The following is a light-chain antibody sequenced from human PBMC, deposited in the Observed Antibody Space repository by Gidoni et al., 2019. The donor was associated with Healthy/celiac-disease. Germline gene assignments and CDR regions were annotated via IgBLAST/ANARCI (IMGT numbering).Light chain of an antibody. Sequence: IVLTQSPATLSLSPGERATLSCRASQSVSSYLAWYQQKPGQAPRPLIYDASNRATGIPARFSGSGSGTDFTLTISSLEPEDFAVYYCQQRSNWPPGFTFGPGTKVDIK. CDR2: DAS. J-gene: IGKJ3*01. CDR3: QQRSNWPPGFT. CDR1: QSVSSY. V-gene: IGKV3-11*01.